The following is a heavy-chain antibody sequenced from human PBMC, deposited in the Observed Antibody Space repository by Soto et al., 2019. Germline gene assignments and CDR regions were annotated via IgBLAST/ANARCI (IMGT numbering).Heavy chain of an antibody. J-gene: IGHJ6*02. CDR2: ISYDGTKK. CDR3: AKIIAVADYYYYGLDV. D-gene: IGHD6-19*01. Sequence: QVQLVQSGGGVVQPGRSLRVSCAASGFTFSSYTMHWVRQAPGKGLEWGAVISYDGTKKSYADSVKGRFTISRDNSRNTVYLQMNSLRLEDTAVYYCAKIIAVADYYYYGLDVWGQGTTVTVSS. V-gene: IGHV3-30-3*02. CDR1: GFTFSSYT.